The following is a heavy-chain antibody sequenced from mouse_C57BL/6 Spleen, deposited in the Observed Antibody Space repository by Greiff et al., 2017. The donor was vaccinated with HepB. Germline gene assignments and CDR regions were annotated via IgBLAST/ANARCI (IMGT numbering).Heavy chain of an antibody. CDR1: GYTFTSYW. D-gene: IGHD1-1*02. V-gene: IGHV1-52*01. J-gene: IGHJ2*01. Sequence: QVQLQQPGAELVRPGSSVKLSCKASGYTFTSYWMHWVKQRPIQGLEWIGNIDPSDSETHYNQKFKDKATLTVDKSSSTAYMQLSSRTSEDSAVYYGARSILGGYYFDYWGQGTTLTVSS. CDR2: IDPSDSET. CDR3: ARSILGGYYFDY.